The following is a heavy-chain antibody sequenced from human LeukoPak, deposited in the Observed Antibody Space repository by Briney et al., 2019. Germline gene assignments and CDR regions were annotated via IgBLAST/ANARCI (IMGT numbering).Heavy chain of an antibody. CDR3: ISHGIDY. Sequence: SETLSLTCTVSGGSISGSSHYWGWIRQPPGKGLEWIGSIFYAGSTYYNPSLKSRVTISVDTSKNQFSLKLSPVAAADTAVYYCISHGIDYWGQGTLVTVSS. V-gene: IGHV4-39*01. CDR1: GGSISGSSHY. J-gene: IGHJ4*02. CDR2: IFYAGST.